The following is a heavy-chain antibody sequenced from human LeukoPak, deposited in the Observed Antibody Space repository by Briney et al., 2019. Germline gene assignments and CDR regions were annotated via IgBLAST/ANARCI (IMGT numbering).Heavy chain of an antibody. Sequence: GGSLRLSCAASGFTFSGYSMNWVRQAPGKGLEWVSSISSSSSYIYYADSVKGRFTISRDNAKNSLYLQMNSLRAEDTAVYYCAGEVHSYGTNWFDPWGQGTLVTVSS. CDR3: AGEVHSYGTNWFDP. V-gene: IGHV3-21*01. J-gene: IGHJ5*02. D-gene: IGHD5-18*01. CDR1: GFTFSGYS. CDR2: ISSSSSYI.